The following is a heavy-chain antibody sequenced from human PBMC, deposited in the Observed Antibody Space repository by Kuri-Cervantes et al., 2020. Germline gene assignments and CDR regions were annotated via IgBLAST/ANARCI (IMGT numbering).Heavy chain of an antibody. D-gene: IGHD3-22*01. CDR2: ISSNGGST. CDR3: AKDPGDSNYYFDY. J-gene: IGHJ4*02. CDR1: GFTFSSYA. Sequence: GESLKISCAASGFTFSSYAMHWVRQAPGKGLEYVSAISSNGGSTYYADSVKGRFTMSRDNSKNTLYLQMNSLRAEDTAIYYCAKDPGDSNYYFDYWGQGTLVTVSS. V-gene: IGHV3-64*02.